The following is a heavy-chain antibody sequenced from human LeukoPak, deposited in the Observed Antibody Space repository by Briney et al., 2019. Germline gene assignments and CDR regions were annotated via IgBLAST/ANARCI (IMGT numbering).Heavy chain of an antibody. D-gene: IGHD2-2*01. Sequence: GGSLRLSCAASGFTFSSYGMSWVRQAPGKGLEWVSTISGNGGSTYYADSVKGRFTISRDNSKNTLYLQMNSLRAEDTAIYYCAKGNRYCSSTSCYQTSFDYWGQGTLVTVSS. J-gene: IGHJ4*02. CDR3: AKGNRYCSSTSCYQTSFDY. CDR1: GFTFSSYG. V-gene: IGHV3-23*01. CDR2: ISGNGGST.